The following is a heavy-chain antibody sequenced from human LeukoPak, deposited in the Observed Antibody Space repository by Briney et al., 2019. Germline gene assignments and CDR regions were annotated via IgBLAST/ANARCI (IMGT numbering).Heavy chain of an antibody. J-gene: IGHJ4*02. Sequence: GASVKVSCTASGYTFTTYEINWVRQAAGQGLELMGWMNPNTGHTGYAQKFQGRVTMTRNTSISTAYMEVSSLRSEDTAVYYCARGLDEFYFDYWGQGTLVTVSS. V-gene: IGHV1-8*01. CDR1: GYTFTTYE. CDR2: MNPNTGHT. D-gene: IGHD5-24*01. CDR3: ARGLDEFYFDY.